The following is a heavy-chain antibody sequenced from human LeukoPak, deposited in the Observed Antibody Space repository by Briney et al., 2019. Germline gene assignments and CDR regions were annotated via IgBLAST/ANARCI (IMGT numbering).Heavy chain of an antibody. J-gene: IGHJ5*02. D-gene: IGHD3-3*01. CDR3: AETRYYDFWSGIDNWFDP. CDR2: ISGSGGST. Sequence: PGGSLRLSCAASGFTFSGYAMSWVRQAPGKGLEWVSAISGSGGSTYYADSVKGRFTISRDNSKNTLYLQMNSLRAEDTAVYYCAETRYYDFWSGIDNWFDPWGQGTLVTVSS. V-gene: IGHV3-23*01. CDR1: GFTFSGYA.